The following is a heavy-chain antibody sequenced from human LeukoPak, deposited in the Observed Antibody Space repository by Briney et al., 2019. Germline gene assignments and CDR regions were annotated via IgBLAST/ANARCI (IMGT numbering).Heavy chain of an antibody. Sequence: ASVKVSCKASGYTFTSYGISWVRQAPGQGLEWMGWISAYNGNTNYAQKLQGRVTMTTDTSTNTAYMELRSLRSDDTAVYYCARDIVVVPAAIAHSKYYYYSMDVWGQGTTVTVSS. CDR3: ARDIVVVPAAIAHSKYYYYSMDV. CDR2: ISAYNGNT. CDR1: GYTFTSYG. J-gene: IGHJ6*02. D-gene: IGHD2-2*02. V-gene: IGHV1-18*01.